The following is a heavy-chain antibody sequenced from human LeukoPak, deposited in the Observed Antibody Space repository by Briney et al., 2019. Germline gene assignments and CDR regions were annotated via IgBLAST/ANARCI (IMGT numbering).Heavy chain of an antibody. Sequence: PRGSLRLSCVASGFTFSNYWMSWVRQAPGRGREGVANVNQDGREKYYVDSVRGRFTISRDNVEKFLYLKVNSLRAEDTAVYSCARDSYCSSPSCHPYYFDYWGQGTLVTVSS. V-gene: IGHV3-7*01. CDR3: ARDSYCSSPSCHPYYFDY. J-gene: IGHJ4*02. CDR1: GFTFSNYW. CDR2: VNQDGREK. D-gene: IGHD2-2*01.